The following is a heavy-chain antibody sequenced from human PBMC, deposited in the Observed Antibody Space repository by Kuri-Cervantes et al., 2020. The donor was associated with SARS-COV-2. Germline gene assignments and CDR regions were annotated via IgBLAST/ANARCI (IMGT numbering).Heavy chain of an antibody. CDR1: GFTFSSYD. CDR3: AKGGLTMTPLEGYIYMDL. CDR2: IGTAGDT. D-gene: IGHD3-22*01. J-gene: IGHJ6*03. Sequence: ETLSLTCAACGFTFSSYDMHWVRQATGKGLEWVSAIGTAGDTYYPGSVKGQFTISRENAKNSLYLQMNSLRADDTGVYYCAKGGLTMTPLEGYIYMDLWGKGTTVTVSS. V-gene: IGHV3-13*03.